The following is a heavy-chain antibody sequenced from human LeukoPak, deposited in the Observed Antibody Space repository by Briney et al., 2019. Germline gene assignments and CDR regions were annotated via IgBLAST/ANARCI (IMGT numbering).Heavy chain of an antibody. Sequence: GASVKVSCKASGYTFTNYYMRWVRRAPGEGLEWMGWINPNSGGTNYAQKFQGRVTMTRDTSISTAYMELSSLISDDTAVYYCASLRLLDYWGQGTLVTVSS. D-gene: IGHD5-12*01. J-gene: IGHJ4*02. CDR2: INPNSGGT. V-gene: IGHV1-2*02. CDR1: GYTFTNYY. CDR3: ASLRLLDY.